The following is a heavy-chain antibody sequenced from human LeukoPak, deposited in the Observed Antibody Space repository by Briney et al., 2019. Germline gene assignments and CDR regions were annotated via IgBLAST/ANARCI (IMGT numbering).Heavy chain of an antibody. V-gene: IGHV4-34*01. CDR2: VDDSRST. CDR3: ARRSYTSGWPFDY. J-gene: IGHJ4*02. D-gene: IGHD6-19*01. Sequence: SETLSLTCAVYGESFSKYHWTWIRQPPGKGLQWVGEVDDSRSTNYNPSLTSRVTISVDTSKNQFSLRLSSVTAADTSLYYCARRSYTSGWPFDYWGQGTLVTVSS. CDR1: GESFSKYH.